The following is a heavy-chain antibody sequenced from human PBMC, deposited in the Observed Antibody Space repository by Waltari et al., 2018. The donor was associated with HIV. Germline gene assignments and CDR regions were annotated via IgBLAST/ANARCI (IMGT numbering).Heavy chain of an antibody. CDR3: AREALYDSSGYYFDY. J-gene: IGHJ4*02. CDR2: IKQDESEK. D-gene: IGHD3-22*01. Sequence: EVQLVGSGGVLVQPGGSLILSCAASGCTFITDWMTLVRQAPGKGLEWVANIKQDESEKYYVDSLKGRFTISRDNAKNSLFLQMNSLRVEDTAVYYCAREALYDSSGYYFDYWGQGTLVTVSS. V-gene: IGHV3-7*01. CDR1: GCTFITDW.